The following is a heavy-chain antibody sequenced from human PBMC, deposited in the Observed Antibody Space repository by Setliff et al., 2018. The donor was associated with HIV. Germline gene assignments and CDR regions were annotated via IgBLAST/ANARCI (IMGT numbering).Heavy chain of an antibody. CDR3: ATLRAYYYDSSGQEYFQH. V-gene: IGHV1-24*01. J-gene: IGHJ1*01. Sequence: VSCKVSGYTLTEVSIHWVRQAPGKGLEWKGGFDPEDDETVYAQKFQGRVTMTEDTSTDTAYMELSSLTSEDTAMYYCATLRAYYYDSSGQEYFQHWGHGSLVTVS. CDR2: FDPEDDET. CDR1: GYTLTEVS. D-gene: IGHD3-22*01.